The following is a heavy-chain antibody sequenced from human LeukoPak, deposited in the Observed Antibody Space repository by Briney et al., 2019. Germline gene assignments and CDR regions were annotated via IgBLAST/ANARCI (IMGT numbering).Heavy chain of an antibody. V-gene: IGHV4-61*02. CDR3: ARHSGSYLPYFDY. D-gene: IGHD1-26*01. CDR1: GGSISSGSYY. J-gene: IGHJ4*02. Sequence: PSETLSLTCTVSGGSISSGSYYWSWIRQPAGKGLEWIGRIYTSGSTNYNPSLKSRVTISVDTSKNQFSLKLSSVTAADTPVYYCARHSGSYLPYFDYWGQGTLVTVSS. CDR2: IYTSGST.